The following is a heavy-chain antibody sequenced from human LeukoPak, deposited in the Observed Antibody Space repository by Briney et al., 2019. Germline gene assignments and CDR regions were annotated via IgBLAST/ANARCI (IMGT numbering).Heavy chain of an antibody. CDR2: INPSGGST. CDR3: ARTWFGELLPDYYYYGMDV. D-gene: IGHD3-10*01. V-gene: IGHV1-46*01. CDR1: GHTFTSYY. J-gene: IGHJ6*02. Sequence: ASVKVSCKASGHTFTSYYMHWVRQAPGQGLEWMGIINPSGGSTSYAQKFQGRVTMTRDTSTSTVYMELSSLRSEDTAVYYCARTWFGELLPDYYYYGMDVWGQGTTVTVSS.